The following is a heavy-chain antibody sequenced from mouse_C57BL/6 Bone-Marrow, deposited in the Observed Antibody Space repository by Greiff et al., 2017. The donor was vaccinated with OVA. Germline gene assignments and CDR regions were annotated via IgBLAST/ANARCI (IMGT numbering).Heavy chain of an antibody. CDR1: GYSITSGYY. D-gene: IGHD3-3*01. V-gene: IGHV3-6*01. J-gene: IGHJ3*01. CDR3: SRAVYPFAY. CDR2: ISYDGSN. Sequence: EVQLQESGPGLVKPSQSLSLTCSVTGYSITSGYYWYWIRQFPGNKLEWMGYISYDGSNNYNPSLKNRISITRDTSKNQFFLKLNSVTTEDTATFYCSRAVYPFAYWGQGTLVTVSA.